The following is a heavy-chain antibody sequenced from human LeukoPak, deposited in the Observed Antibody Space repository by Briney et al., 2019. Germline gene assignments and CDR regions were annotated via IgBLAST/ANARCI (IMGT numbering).Heavy chain of an antibody. Sequence: GGSLRLSCAASGFTFSSNWMSWVRQAPGKGLEWVANIKQDGSEKYYVDSVKGRFTISRDNAKNSLYLQMNSLRVEDTAVYYCARVGAAAYDYWGQGTLVTVSS. V-gene: IGHV3-7*01. D-gene: IGHD6-13*01. CDR1: GFTFSSNW. J-gene: IGHJ4*02. CDR2: IKQDGSEK. CDR3: ARVGAAAYDY.